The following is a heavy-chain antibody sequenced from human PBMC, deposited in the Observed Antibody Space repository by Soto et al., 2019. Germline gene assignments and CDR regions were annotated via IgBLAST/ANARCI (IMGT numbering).Heavy chain of an antibody. CDR2: IYYSGST. CDR3: ARSYCSSTSCYWRNYYYYGMDV. CDR1: GGSISSGDYY. D-gene: IGHD2-2*01. J-gene: IGHJ6*02. V-gene: IGHV4-30-4*01. Sequence: SETLSLTCTVSGGSISSGDYYWSWIRQPPGKGLGWIGYIYYSGSTYYNPSLKSRVTISVDTSKNQFSLKLSSVTAADTAVYYCARSYCSSTSCYWRNYYYYGMDVWGQGTTVTVSS.